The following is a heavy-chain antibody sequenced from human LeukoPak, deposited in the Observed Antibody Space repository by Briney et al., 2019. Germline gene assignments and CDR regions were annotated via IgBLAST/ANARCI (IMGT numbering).Heavy chain of an antibody. J-gene: IGHJ5*02. CDR3: ARSPTAAWGNWFDP. Sequence: GGSLTLSCAASGFTVSNNFVGWVRQAPGKGLDWVSIIYSSGSTYYADSVKGRFTISRDNAKNSLYLQMNSLRAEDTALYHCARSPTAAWGNWFDPWGQGTLVTVSS. CDR2: IYSSGST. D-gene: IGHD6-13*01. V-gene: IGHV3-53*01. CDR1: GFTVSNNF.